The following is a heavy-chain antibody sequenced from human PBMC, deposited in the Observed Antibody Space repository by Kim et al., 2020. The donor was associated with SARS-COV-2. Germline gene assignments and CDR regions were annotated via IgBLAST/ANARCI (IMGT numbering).Heavy chain of an antibody. CDR3: VRPGDFFDFHN. J-gene: IGHJ4*02. Sequence: NINSAQRLQGRVTLTTDTATSTAYMELRSLRSDDTAVYYCVRPGDFFDFHNWGQGTLVTVSS. V-gene: IGHV1-18*01. CDR2: NI.